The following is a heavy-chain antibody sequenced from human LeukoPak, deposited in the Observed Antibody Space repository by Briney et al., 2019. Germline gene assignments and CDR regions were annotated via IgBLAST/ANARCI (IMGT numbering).Heavy chain of an antibody. J-gene: IGHJ4*02. V-gene: IGHV1-18*01. Sequence: ASVKVSCKASGYTFTTYYITWVRQAPGQGLEWMGWISAYNGNTDYAPMLQGRVTMATDTSTSTTYMELRSLRSDDTAVYYCARGLYFYDSRGLDYWGQGTLSSSPQ. CDR3: ARGLYFYDSRGLDY. CDR1: GYTFTTYY. D-gene: IGHD3-22*01. CDR2: ISAYNGNT.